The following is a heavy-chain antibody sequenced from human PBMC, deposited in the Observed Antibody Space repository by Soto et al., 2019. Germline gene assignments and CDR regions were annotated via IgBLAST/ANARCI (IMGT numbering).Heavy chain of an antibody. CDR3: ARAWGYDSSGYYPSSDAFDI. Sequence: GGSLRLSCEASGFTFSDYYMSWIRQAPGKGLEWVSYISSSSSYTNYADSVKGRFTISRNNAKNSLYLQMNSLRAEDTAVYYCARAWGYDSSGYYPSSDAFDIWGQGTMVTVSS. J-gene: IGHJ3*02. V-gene: IGHV3-11*06. CDR1: GFTFSDYY. D-gene: IGHD3-22*01. CDR2: ISSSSSYT.